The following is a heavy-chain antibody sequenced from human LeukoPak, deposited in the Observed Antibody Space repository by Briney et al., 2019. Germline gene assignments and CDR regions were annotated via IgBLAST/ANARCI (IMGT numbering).Heavy chain of an antibody. D-gene: IGHD3-22*01. V-gene: IGHV3-30*18. CDR3: AKDYQDYYDSSGYYYDY. CDR2: ISYDGSNK. CDR1: GLTFSSYG. Sequence: PGRSLRLSCAASGLTFSSYGMHWVRQAPGKGLEWVAVISYDGSNKYYADSVKGRFTISRDNSRNTLYLQMNSLRAEDTAVYYCAKDYQDYYDSSGYYYDYWGQGTLVTVSS. J-gene: IGHJ4*02.